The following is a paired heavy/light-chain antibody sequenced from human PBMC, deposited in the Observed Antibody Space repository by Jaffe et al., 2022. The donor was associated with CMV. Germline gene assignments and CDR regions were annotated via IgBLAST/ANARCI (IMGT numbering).Light chain of an antibody. V-gene: IGKV4-1*01. Sequence: DIVMTQSPDSLAVSLGERATINCKSSQSVLYSSNNKNYLAWYQQKPGQPPKLLIYWASTRESGVPDRFSGSGSGTDFTLTISSLQAEDVAVYYCQQYYSTHMYTFGQGTKLEIK. CDR3: QQYYSTHMYT. CDR2: WAS. CDR1: QSVLYSSNNKNY. J-gene: IGKJ2*01.
Heavy chain of an antibody. V-gene: IGHV4-34*01. D-gene: IGHD3-3*01. Sequence: QVQLQQWGAGLLKPSETLSLTCAVYGGSFSGYYWSWIRQPPGKGLEWIGEINHSGSTNYNPSLKSRVTISVDTSKNQFSLKLSSVTAADTAVYYCARGHLRTDFWSGYYSTGWLDWGQGTLVTVSS. CDR2: INHSGST. CDR1: GGSFSGYY. J-gene: IGHJ4*02. CDR3: ARGHLRTDFWSGYYSTGWLD.